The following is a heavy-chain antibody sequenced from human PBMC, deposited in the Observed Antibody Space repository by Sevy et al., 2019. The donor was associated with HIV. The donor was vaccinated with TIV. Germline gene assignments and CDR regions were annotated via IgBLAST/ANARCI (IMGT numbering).Heavy chain of an antibody. Sequence: GGCLRLSCAASGFTFDDYAMHWVRQAPGKGLEWVSGISWNSGSIGYADSVKGRFTISRDNAKNSLYLQMNSLRAEDTALYYCAKDMTYSSGPGMDVWGQGTTVTVSS. J-gene: IGHJ6*02. CDR1: GFTFDDYA. V-gene: IGHV3-9*01. CDR3: AKDMTYSSGPGMDV. CDR2: ISWNSGSI. D-gene: IGHD6-19*01.